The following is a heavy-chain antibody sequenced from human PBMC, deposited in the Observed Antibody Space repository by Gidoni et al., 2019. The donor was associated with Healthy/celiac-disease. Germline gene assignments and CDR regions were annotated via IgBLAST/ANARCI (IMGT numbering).Heavy chain of an antibody. CDR3: ARETADRYCSSISCSWFDP. CDR2: ISAYNGNT. V-gene: IGHV1-18*01. D-gene: IGHD2-2*01. Sequence: QVQLVQSGAEVKKPGASVTVSCKASGYTFTSYGISWVRQAPGQGLEWMGWISAYNGNTNYAQNFQGRVTMTTDTSTSTAYMELRSLRSDDTAMYYCARETADRYCSSISCSWFDPWGQGTLVTVSS. J-gene: IGHJ5*02. CDR1: GYTFTSYG.